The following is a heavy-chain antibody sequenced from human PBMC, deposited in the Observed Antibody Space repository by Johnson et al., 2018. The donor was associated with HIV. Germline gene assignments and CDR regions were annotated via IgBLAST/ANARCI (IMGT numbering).Heavy chain of an antibody. J-gene: IGHJ3*02. V-gene: IGHV3-53*01. D-gene: IGHD6-6*01. Sequence: VQLVESGGGLIQPGGSLRLSCAASGFTVSSNYMSWVRQAPGKGLEWVSVIYSGGTIYYADSVKGRFTISRDNAKNSLYLQMNSLRAEDTAVYYCARDRNIAARQDAFDIWGQGTMVTVSS. CDR3: ARDRNIAARQDAFDI. CDR1: GFTVSSNY. CDR2: IYSGGTI.